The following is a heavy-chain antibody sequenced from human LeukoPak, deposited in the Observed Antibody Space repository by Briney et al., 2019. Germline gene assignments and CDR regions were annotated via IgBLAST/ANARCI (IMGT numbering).Heavy chain of an antibody. CDR2: IYYSGST. Sequence: SETLSLTCTVSGGSISSYYWSWIRQPPGKGLEWIGYIYYSGSTNYNPSLKSRVTISVDTSKNQFSLKLSSVTAADTAVYYCARWAEYYDSSGYYANFDYRGQGTLVTVSS. CDR3: ARWAEYYDSSGYYANFDY. J-gene: IGHJ4*02. CDR1: GGSISSYY. V-gene: IGHV4-59*01. D-gene: IGHD3-22*01.